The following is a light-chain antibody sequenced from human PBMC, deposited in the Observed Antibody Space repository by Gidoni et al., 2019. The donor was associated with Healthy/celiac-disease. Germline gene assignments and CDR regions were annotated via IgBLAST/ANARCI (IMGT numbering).Light chain of an antibody. Sequence: QSALTQPASVSGSHGQSITISCTGTSSDVGGYNYVSWYQQHPGKAPKLMIYEVSNRPSGFSNRFSGSKSGNTASLTISVLQAEDEADYYCSSYTSSSRVFGTGTKVTVL. CDR1: SSDVGGYNY. V-gene: IGLV2-14*01. J-gene: IGLJ1*01. CDR3: SSYTSSSRV. CDR2: EVS.